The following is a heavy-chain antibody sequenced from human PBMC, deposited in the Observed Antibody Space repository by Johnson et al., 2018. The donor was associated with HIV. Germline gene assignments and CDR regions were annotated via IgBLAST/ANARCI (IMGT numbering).Heavy chain of an antibody. D-gene: IGHD5-24*01. V-gene: IGHV3-66*01. CDR2: LFSDGTT. J-gene: IGHJ3*02. CDR3: ARACRDGYTCDVYDI. CDR1: GFSVSNYY. Sequence: VQLVESGGNLVQPGGSLRLSCAASGFSVSNYYMSWVRQAPGKGLEWVSVLFSDGTTYYADSVKGRFTISRDNSKNTVFLQMNSLRAEDTAVFYCARACRDGYTCDVYDIWGQGTMVTVSS.